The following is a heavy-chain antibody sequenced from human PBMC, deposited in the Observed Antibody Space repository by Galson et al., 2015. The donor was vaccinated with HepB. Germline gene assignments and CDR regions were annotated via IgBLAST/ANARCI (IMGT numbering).Heavy chain of an antibody. D-gene: IGHD3-10*01. CDR1: GGSISSYY. Sequence: TLSLTCSVSGGSISSYYWSWIRQSPGKGLEWIGYIYSDGSTNFNPSLKSRVSIALDTSKKQFSLKVTSVTAADTAVYYCARDPNYFGSGSYVGIFDIWGQGTFVTVSS. J-gene: IGHJ3*02. CDR3: ARDPNYFGSGSYVGIFDI. V-gene: IGHV4-59*01. CDR2: IYSDGST.